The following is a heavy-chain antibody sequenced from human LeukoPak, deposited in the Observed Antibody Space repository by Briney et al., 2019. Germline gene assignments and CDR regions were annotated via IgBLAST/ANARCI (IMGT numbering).Heavy chain of an antibody. Sequence: GESLKISCKGSGYNFANDWIGWVRQMPGKGLEWMGIIYPGDSDTRYSPSFQGQVTISVDKSISTAFLQWSSLKASDTAVYYCARHLGWCNNTSGCDDESDAFDIWGQGTMVTVSS. CDR3: ARHLGWCNNTSGCDDESDAFDI. CDR2: IYPGDSDT. J-gene: IGHJ3*02. V-gene: IGHV5-51*01. CDR1: GYNFANDW. D-gene: IGHD2-2*01.